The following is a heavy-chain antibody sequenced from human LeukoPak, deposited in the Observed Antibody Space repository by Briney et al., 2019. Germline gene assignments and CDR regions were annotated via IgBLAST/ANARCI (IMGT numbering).Heavy chain of an antibody. Sequence: GGSLRLSCAASGFTFSSYWMHWVRHAPGKGLVWVSRINSDGSSTSYADSVKGRFTISRDNAKNTLYLQMNSLRAEDTAVYYCARAMYYYDSSGYYRTDAFDIWGQGTMVTVSS. V-gene: IGHV3-74*01. J-gene: IGHJ3*02. CDR3: ARAMYYYDSSGYYRTDAFDI. CDR2: INSDGSST. CDR1: GFTFSSYW. D-gene: IGHD3-22*01.